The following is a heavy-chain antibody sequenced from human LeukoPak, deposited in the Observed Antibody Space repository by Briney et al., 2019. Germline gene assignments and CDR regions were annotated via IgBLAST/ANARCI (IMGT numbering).Heavy chain of an antibody. Sequence: GGSLRLSCAASGFTFSTYWMQWVRQAPGKGLEWVSRGSSDGSTTTYADSVKGRFTISRDNGKNTLYLQMNSLRAEDTAVYYCAREADGSGSLIDYWGQGTLVNVSS. CDR3: AREADGSGSLIDY. D-gene: IGHD3-10*01. CDR2: GSSDGSTT. CDR1: GFTFSTYW. J-gene: IGHJ4*02. V-gene: IGHV3-74*01.